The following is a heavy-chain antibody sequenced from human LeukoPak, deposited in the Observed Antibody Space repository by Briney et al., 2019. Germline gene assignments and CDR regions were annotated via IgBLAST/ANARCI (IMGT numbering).Heavy chain of an antibody. J-gene: IGHJ4*02. CDR3: ARDWFHAIDY. Sequence: PGRSLRLSCAASGFTFSSYAIHWVRQAPGKGLEWVAVISYDGSNKYYADSVKGRFTISRDNAKDTLYLQMNSLRAEDTAVYYCARDWFHAIDYWGQGTLVTVSS. V-gene: IGHV3-30*04. CDR2: ISYDGSNK. CDR1: GFTFSSYA. D-gene: IGHD2/OR15-2a*01.